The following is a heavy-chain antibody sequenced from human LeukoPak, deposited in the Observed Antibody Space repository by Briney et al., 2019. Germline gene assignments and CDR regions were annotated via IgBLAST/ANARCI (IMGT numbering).Heavy chain of an antibody. J-gene: IGHJ4*02. V-gene: IGHV1-24*01. D-gene: IGHD1-26*01. CDR1: GYTLTELS. CDR2: FDPEDGET. CDR3: ATDLIWSAQLSGSTTGGFDY. Sequence: ASVKVSCKVSGYTLTELSVHWVRQAPGKGLEWMGGFDPEDGETIYAQKFQGRVTMTEDTSTDTAYMELSSLRSEDTAVYYCATDLIWSAQLSGSTTGGFDYWGQGTLVTVSS.